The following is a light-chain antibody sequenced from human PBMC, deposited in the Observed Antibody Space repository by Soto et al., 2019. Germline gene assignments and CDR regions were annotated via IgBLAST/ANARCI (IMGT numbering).Light chain of an antibody. J-gene: IGLJ2*01. CDR2: STN. CDR1: SGSVSTVHY. Sequence: QAVVTQEPSFSVSPGGTVTLTCALDSGSVSTVHYPSWYRQTPGQAPRTLIYSTNSRSSGVPDRFSGSILGNKSALTITGNQADYESAYFCVLYMGSDVVFGRGTKLTVL. CDR3: VLYMGSDVV. V-gene: IGLV8-61*01.